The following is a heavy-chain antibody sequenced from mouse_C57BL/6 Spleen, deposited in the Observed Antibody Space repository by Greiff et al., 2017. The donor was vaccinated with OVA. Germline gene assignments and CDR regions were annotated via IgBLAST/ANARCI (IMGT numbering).Heavy chain of an antibody. CDR3: ARELGRVFAY. CDR2: ISSGSSTI. D-gene: IGHD4-1*01. CDR1: GFTFSDYG. Sequence: DVMLVESGGGLVKPGGSLKLSCAASGFTFSDYGMHWVRQAPEKGLEWVAYISSGSSTIYYADTVKGRFTISRDNAKNTLFLQMTSLRSEDMAMYYCARELGRVFAYWGQGTLVTVSA. V-gene: IGHV5-17*01. J-gene: IGHJ3*01.